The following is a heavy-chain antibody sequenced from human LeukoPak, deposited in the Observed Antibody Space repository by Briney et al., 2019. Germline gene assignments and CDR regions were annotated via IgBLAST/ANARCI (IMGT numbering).Heavy chain of an antibody. Sequence: ASVKVSCKASGNTFTGYYIHWVRQAPGQGLEWMRWISPNSGGTNYAQEFQGRVTMTRDTSISTAYMELRLRSDDTAVYYCARSRNSHDYGDYYFDCWGQGTLVTVSS. D-gene: IGHD4-17*01. J-gene: IGHJ4*02. V-gene: IGHV1-2*02. CDR3: ARSRNSHDYGDYYFDC. CDR2: ISPNSGGT. CDR1: GNTFTGYY.